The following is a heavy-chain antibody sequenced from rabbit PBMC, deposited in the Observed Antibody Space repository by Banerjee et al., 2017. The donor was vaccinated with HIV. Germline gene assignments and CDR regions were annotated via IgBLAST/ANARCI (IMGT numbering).Heavy chain of an antibody. J-gene: IGHJ4*01. Sequence: EQLEESGGGLVKPEGSLTLTCKASGVSLNDKDVMCWVRQAPGKGLEWIACINIVTGKSVYASWAKGRFIMSRTSSTTVTLQMTSLTAADTATYFCARDAGSYDYIDVYFNLWGQGTLVTVS. CDR3: ARDAGSYDYIDVYFNL. V-gene: IGHV1S45*01. D-gene: IGHD8-1*01. CDR1: GVSLNDKDV. CDR2: INIVTGKS.